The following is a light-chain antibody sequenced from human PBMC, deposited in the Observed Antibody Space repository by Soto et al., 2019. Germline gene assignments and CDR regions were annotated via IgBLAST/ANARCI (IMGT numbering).Light chain of an antibody. V-gene: IGKV3-20*01. CDR2: GAS. J-gene: IGKJ1*01. Sequence: EIVLTQSPATLSLSPGERATLSCRASQSVSSSHLAWYQQKPGQAPRLLIYGASTRATGIPDRFSGSGSGTDFTLTINRLEPEDFAVYYCQQYGSSPTWTFGQGTKVDIK. CDR3: QQYGSSPTWT. CDR1: QSVSSSH.